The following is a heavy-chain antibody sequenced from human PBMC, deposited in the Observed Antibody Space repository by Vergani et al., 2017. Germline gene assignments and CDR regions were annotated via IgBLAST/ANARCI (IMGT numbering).Heavy chain of an antibody. J-gene: IGHJ6*02. V-gene: IGHV4-34*01. D-gene: IGHD4-17*01. CDR1: GGSFSGSY. CDR2: INHSGST. Sequence: QVQLQQWGAGLLKPSETLSLTCAVYGGSFSGSYWSWIRQPPGKGLEWIGEINHSGSTNYNPSLKSRVTISVDTSKNQFSLKLSSVTAADTAVYYCTRGGLYGDYFPAKSLLYYYVMDVWGQGTTVTVSS. CDR3: TRGGLYGDYFPAKSLLYYYVMDV.